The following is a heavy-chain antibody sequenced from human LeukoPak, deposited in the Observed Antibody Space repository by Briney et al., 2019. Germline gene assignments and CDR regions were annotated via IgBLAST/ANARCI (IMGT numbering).Heavy chain of an antibody. D-gene: IGHD3/OR15-3a*01. Sequence: GGSLRLSCAASGFTFSSSAMSWVRQAPGKGLEWVAAISDTGRLSYCADSVNGRFTISRDNSKNTLSLQMNSLRAADTAVFYCARDQYDTWSRRGNFDSWGQGTLVIVSS. CDR1: GFTFSSSA. J-gene: IGHJ4*02. CDR2: ISDTGRLS. V-gene: IGHV3-23*01. CDR3: ARDQYDTWSRRGNFDS.